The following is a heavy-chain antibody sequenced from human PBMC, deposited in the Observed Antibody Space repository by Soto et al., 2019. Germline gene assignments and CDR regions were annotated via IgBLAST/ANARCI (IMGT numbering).Heavy chain of an antibody. CDR1: GFTFRTYW. V-gene: IGHV3-7*05. J-gene: IGHJ6*02. CDR2: INLDGSEK. CDR3: ARDGSTSWYSYDDHGMDV. D-gene: IGHD5-18*01. Sequence: EVQLVESGGGLVQPGGSLRLSCAASGFTFRTYWLSWVRQVPGKGLEWVANINLDGSEKNYVDSVKGRFTISRDNARNSLYLQMGSLRAEDTALYYCARDGSTSWYSYDDHGMDVWGQGTTVTVSS.